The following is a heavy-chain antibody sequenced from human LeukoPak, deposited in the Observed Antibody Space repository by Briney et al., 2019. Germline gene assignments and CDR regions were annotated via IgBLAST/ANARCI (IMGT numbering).Heavy chain of an antibody. CDR3: AKDRLMVRGICWFDP. D-gene: IGHD3-10*01. CDR1: GFTFSSYA. J-gene: IGHJ5*02. V-gene: IGHV3-23*01. Sequence: PGGSLRLSCAASGFTFSSYAMGWVRQAPGKGLEWVSAISGSGGSTYYADSVKGRFTISRDNSKNTLYLQMNSLRAEDMAVYYCAKDRLMVRGICWFDPWGQGTLVTVSS. CDR2: ISGSGGST.